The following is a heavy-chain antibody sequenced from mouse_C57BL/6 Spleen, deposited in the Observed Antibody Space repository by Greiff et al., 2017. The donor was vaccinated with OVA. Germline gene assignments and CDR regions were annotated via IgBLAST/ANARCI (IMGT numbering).Heavy chain of an antibody. CDR3: AREDLFAY. V-gene: IGHV1-50*01. CDR1: GYTFTSYW. CDR2: IDPSDSYT. Sequence: QVQLQQPGAELVKPGASVKLSCKASGYTFTSYWMQWVKQRPGQGLERIGEIDPSDSYTNYNQKFKGKATLTVDTSSSTAYMQLSSLTSEDSAVYYCAREDLFAYWGQGTLVTVSA. J-gene: IGHJ3*01.